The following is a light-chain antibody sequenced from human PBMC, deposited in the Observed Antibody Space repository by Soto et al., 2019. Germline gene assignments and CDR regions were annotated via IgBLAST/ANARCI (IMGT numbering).Light chain of an antibody. J-gene: IGKJ5*01. CDR2: EVS. Sequence: VVTQTPLSLSVTPGQPASMSCKSSQSLLYSDGKTYLYWYLQRPGQPPQLLIYEVSTRVSGVPDRFSGSGSGTDFTLEISRVETDDVGIYYCMQSTQLPPTFGQGTRLEIK. CDR1: QSLLYSDGKTY. V-gene: IGKV2D-29*01. CDR3: MQSTQLPPT.